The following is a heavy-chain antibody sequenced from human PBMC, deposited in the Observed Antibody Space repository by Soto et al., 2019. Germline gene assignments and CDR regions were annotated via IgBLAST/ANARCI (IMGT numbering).Heavy chain of an antibody. CDR3: AGVQYCTNGVCPYYYMDV. D-gene: IGHD2-8*01. CDR1: GYTFTSYA. V-gene: IGHV1-3*01. Sequence: GASVKVSCKASGYTFTSYAMHWVRPAPGQRLEWMGWINAGNGNTKYSQKFQGRVTITRDTSASTAYMELSSLRSEDTAVYYCAGVQYCTNGVCPYYYMDVWGKGTTVTVSS. CDR2: INAGNGNT. J-gene: IGHJ6*03.